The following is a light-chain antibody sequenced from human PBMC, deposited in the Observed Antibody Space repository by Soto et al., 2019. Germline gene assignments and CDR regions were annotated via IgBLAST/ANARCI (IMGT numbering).Light chain of an antibody. CDR3: QQRYSTPIT. CDR2: RAS. Sequence: DIQMTQSPSSLSASVGDRVTITCRASQSISSYLHWYQQKPGKAPKLLIYRASNLQSGVPSRFSGSGSGTDFTLTISSLQPEDFATYSCQQRYSTPITFGQGTRLEIK. CDR1: QSISSY. V-gene: IGKV1-39*01. J-gene: IGKJ5*01.